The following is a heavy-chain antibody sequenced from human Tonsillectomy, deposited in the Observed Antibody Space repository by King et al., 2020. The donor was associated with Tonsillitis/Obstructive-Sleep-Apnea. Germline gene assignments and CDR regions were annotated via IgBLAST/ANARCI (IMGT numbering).Heavy chain of an antibody. Sequence: VQLVESGGGLVQPGGSLRLSCAASGFTFSSYWMHWVRQAPGKGLVWVSRINSDGSSTSYADSVKGLVTISRDNAKNTLYLQMNSLRAEDTAVYYCARVVYCSSTSCYILDVWGKGTTVTVSS. CDR3: ARVVYCSSTSCYILDV. CDR1: GFTFSSYW. D-gene: IGHD2-2*02. V-gene: IGHV3-74*01. CDR2: INSDGSST. J-gene: IGHJ6*04.